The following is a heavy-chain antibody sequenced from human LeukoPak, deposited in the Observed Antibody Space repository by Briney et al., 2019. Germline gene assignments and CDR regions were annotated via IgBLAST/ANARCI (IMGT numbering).Heavy chain of an antibody. Sequence: WGSLRLSCAASGFTFSSYGMHWVRQAPGKGLEWVAFIRYDGSKKNYADSVKGRFTISRDNSKNTLYLQMNSLRAEDTAVYYCAKDPGGEVLPDYWGQGTLVTVSS. J-gene: IGHJ4*02. CDR3: AKDPGGEVLPDY. CDR1: GFTFSSYG. CDR2: IRYDGSKK. D-gene: IGHD3-10*01. V-gene: IGHV3-30*02.